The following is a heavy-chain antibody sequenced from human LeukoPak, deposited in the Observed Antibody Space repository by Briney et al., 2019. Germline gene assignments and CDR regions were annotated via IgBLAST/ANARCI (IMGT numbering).Heavy chain of an antibody. J-gene: IGHJ4*02. V-gene: IGHV4-34*01. Sequence: PSETLSLTCAVYGGSFSGYYWSWIRQPPGKGLEWIGEINHSGSTNYNPSLKSRVTISVDTSKNQFSLKLSSVTAADTAVYYCASAGADSSGYTLDYWGQGTLVTVSS. D-gene: IGHD3-22*01. CDR2: INHSGST. CDR1: GGSFSGYY. CDR3: ASAGADSSGYTLDY.